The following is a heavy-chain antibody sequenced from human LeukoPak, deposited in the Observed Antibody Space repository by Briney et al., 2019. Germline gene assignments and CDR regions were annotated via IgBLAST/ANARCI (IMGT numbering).Heavy chain of an antibody. V-gene: IGHV1-69*13. CDR2: IIPIFGTA. D-gene: IGHD2-2*02. CDR1: GCTFSSYA. CDR3: ARSPRYCSSTSCYNAFDI. Sequence: ASVKVSCKASGCTFSSYAISWVRQAPGQGLEWMGGIIPIFGTANYAQKFQGRVTITADESTSTAYMELSSLRSEDTAVYYCARSPRYCSSTSCYNAFDIWGQGTMVTVSS. J-gene: IGHJ3*02.